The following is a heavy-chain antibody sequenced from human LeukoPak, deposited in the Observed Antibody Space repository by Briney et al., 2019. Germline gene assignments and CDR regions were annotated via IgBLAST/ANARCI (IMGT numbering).Heavy chain of an antibody. V-gene: IGHV3-7*01. D-gene: IGHD2-2*01. CDR2: IKQDGSEK. J-gene: IGHJ4*02. CDR1: GFTFSIYW. CDR3: ARDGAPDAHCSSTSCAIR. Sequence: QSGGSLRLSCAASGFTFSIYWMNWVRQAPGKGLEWVANIKQDGSEKYYVDSVKGRFTISRDNAKNSLYLQMNSLRAEDTAVYYCARDGAPDAHCSSTSCAIRWGQGTLVTVSS.